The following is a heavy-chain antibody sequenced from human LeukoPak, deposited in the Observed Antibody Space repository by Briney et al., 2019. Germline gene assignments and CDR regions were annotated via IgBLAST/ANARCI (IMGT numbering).Heavy chain of an antibody. CDR3: ARGPGRSATTNWFDL. CDR1: GGSISSGGYY. D-gene: IGHD3-3*01. J-gene: IGHJ5*02. Sequence: SQTLSLTCTVSGGSISSGGYYWSWIRQHPGKGLEWIGYIYYSGSTYYNPSLKSRVTISVDTSKNQFSLKLSSVTAADTAVYYCARGPGRSATTNWFDLWGQGTLVTVSS. V-gene: IGHV4-31*03. CDR2: IYYSGST.